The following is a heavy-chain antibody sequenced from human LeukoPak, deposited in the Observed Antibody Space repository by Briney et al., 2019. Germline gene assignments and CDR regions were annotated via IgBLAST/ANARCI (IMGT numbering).Heavy chain of an antibody. J-gene: IGHJ4*02. CDR3: ARTSYLGIAAAGTVDY. CDR1: GFTFSSYS. D-gene: IGHD6-13*01. CDR2: ISSRSYI. V-gene: IGHV3-21*01. Sequence: GGSLRLSCAASGFTFSSYSMNWVRQAPGKGLEWVSSISSRSYIYYADSVKGRFTISRDNAKNSLYLQMNSLRAEDAAVYYCARTSYLGIAAAGTVDYWGQGTLVTVSS.